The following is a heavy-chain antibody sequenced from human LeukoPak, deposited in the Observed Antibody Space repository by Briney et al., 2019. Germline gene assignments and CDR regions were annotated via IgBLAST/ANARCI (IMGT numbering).Heavy chain of an antibody. V-gene: IGHV3-23*01. CDR3: AKESPMGGYYDSSGYLDY. D-gene: IGHD3-22*01. CDR2: ISGSGGST. Sequence: PGGSLRLSCAASGFIFSNFAMSWVRQAPGKGLEWVSAISGSGGSTYYADSVKGRFTISRDNFKNTLDLQTNSLRAEDTAVYYCAKESPMGGYYDSSGYLDYWGQGTLVTVSS. CDR1: GFIFSNFA. J-gene: IGHJ4*02.